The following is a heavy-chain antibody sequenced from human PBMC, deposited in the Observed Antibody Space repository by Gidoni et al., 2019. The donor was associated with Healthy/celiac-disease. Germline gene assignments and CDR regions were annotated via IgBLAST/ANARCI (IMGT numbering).Heavy chain of an antibody. D-gene: IGHD7-27*01. Sequence: EVQLLASGGGVVQPGGSLRLSCAASGFPFSSYAMSWVRPAPGKGLEWVSAISGSGGSTYYADSVKGRFTISRDNSKNTLYLQMNSLRAEDTAVYYCAKSWELGDFDLWGRGTLVTVSS. CDR2: ISGSGGST. V-gene: IGHV3-23*01. CDR1: GFPFSSYA. J-gene: IGHJ2*01. CDR3: AKSWELGDFDL.